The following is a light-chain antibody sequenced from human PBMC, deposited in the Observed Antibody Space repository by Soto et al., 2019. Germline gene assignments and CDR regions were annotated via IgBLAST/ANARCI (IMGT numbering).Light chain of an antibody. CDR1: QSVSSSY. V-gene: IGKV3-20*01. CDR3: QQYGSSGT. J-gene: IGKJ1*01. CDR2: GAS. Sequence: EIVLTQSPGTLSLSPGERATLSCRASQSVSSSYLAWYQQKPGQAPRLLIYGASSRATGIPDRFSGNGSGTDFTLTISRLEPEDFAVYYCQQYGSSGTFGQGTKVDTK.